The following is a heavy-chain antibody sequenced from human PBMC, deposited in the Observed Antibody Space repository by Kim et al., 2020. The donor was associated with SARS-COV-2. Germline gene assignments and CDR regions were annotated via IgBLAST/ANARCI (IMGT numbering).Heavy chain of an antibody. V-gene: IGHV4-59*01. CDR2: IYYSGST. J-gene: IGHJ6*03. D-gene: IGHD3-3*01. CDR1: GGSISSYY. CDR3: ARTKGRGRLYYYYYYMDV. Sequence: SETLSLTCTVSGGSISSYYWSWIRQPPGKGLEWIGYIYYSGSTNYNPSLKSRVTISVDTSKNQFSLKLSSVTAADTAVYYCARTKGRGRLYYYYYYMDVWGKGTTVTVSS.